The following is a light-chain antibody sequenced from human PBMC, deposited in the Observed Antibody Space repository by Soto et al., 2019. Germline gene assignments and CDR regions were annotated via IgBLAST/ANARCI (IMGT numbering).Light chain of an antibody. CDR2: EVT. CDR1: SSDVGGHNF. V-gene: IGLV2-8*01. J-gene: IGLJ2*01. CDR3: SAYAGNNNPVI. Sequence: QSALPQPPSAPGSPGQSVTISCTGTSSDVGGHNFVSWYQQHPGKAPKFLIYEVTTRPSGVPDRFSGSKSGITASLTVSGIQADDEAYYYCSAYAGNNNPVIFGGGTKLTVL.